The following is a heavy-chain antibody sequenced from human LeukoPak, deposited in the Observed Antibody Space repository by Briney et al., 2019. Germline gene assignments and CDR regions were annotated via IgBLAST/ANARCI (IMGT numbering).Heavy chain of an antibody. CDR3: ASVQWLVRAFDY. Sequence: GSLRLSCAASGFTFSSYEMNWVRQAPGKGLEWVSYISSSGSTIYYADSVKGRFTISRDNAKNSLYLQMNSLRAEDTAVHYCASVQWLVRAFDYWGQGTLVTVSS. D-gene: IGHD6-19*01. CDR2: ISSSGSTI. CDR1: GFTFSSYE. J-gene: IGHJ4*02. V-gene: IGHV3-48*03.